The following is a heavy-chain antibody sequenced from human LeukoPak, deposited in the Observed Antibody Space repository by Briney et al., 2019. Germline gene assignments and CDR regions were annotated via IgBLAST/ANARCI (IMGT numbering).Heavy chain of an antibody. J-gene: IGHJ4*02. CDR1: GFTFSTYW. CDR2: LQQDGNEK. Sequence: GGSLRLSCAASGFTFSTYWMSWVRQAPGKGLEWVANLQQDGNEKYYVDSVKGRFTISRDNAKNSLYLQMNSLRAEDTAVYYCARDTSGADYWGQGTLVTVSS. D-gene: IGHD1-1*01. CDR3: ARDTSGADY. V-gene: IGHV3-7*03.